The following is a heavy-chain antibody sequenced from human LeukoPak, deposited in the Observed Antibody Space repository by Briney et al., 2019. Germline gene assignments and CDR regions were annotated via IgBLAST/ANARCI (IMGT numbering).Heavy chain of an antibody. CDR2: ISGSGDST. Sequence: GGSLRLSCAASGFTFRSYAMSWLRQAPGKGLEWVSGISGSGDSTYYADSVKGRFTVSRDNSKSTLYLQMNSLRAEDTAVYYCAKAYYDLWSGYLEYWGQGPLVTVSS. D-gene: IGHD3-3*01. V-gene: IGHV3-23*01. CDR1: GFTFRSYA. CDR3: AKAYYDLWSGYLEY. J-gene: IGHJ4*02.